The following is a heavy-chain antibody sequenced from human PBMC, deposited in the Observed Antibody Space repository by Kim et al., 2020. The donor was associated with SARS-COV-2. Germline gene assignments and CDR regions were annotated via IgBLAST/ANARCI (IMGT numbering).Heavy chain of an antibody. J-gene: IGHJ4*02. CDR3: AMPGIAVAGIHY. Sequence: SETLSLTCAVYGGSFSGYYWSWIRQPPGKGLEWIGEINHSGSTNYNPSLKSRVTISVDTSKNQFSLKLSSVTAADTAVYYCAMPGIAVAGIHYWGQGTLVTVSS. D-gene: IGHD6-19*01. V-gene: IGHV4-34*01. CDR1: GGSFSGYY. CDR2: INHSGST.